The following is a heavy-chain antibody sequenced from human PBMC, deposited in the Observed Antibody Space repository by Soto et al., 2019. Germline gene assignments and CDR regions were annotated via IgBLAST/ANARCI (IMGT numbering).Heavy chain of an antibody. V-gene: IGHV3-23*01. J-gene: IGHJ4*02. D-gene: IGHD6-6*01. CDR1: GFTFSSYA. CDR2: IGGRGGST. CDR3: AKGEGIAARPAFDY. Sequence: EVQLLESGGGLVQPGGSLRLSCAASGFTFSSYAMSWVRQAPGKGLEWVSAIGGRGGSTYYADSVKGRFTISRDNSKNTLYLQINSLRAEDTAVYYCAKGEGIAARPAFDYWGQGTLVTVSS.